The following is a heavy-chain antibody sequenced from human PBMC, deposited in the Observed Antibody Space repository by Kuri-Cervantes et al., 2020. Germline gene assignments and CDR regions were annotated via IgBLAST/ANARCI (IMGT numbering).Heavy chain of an antibody. CDR3: ARGPRADTDYYYYYMDV. CDR1: GGTFSSYA. CDR2: IIPIFGSA. Sequence: SVKVSCKASGGTFSSYAISWVRQAPGQGLEWMGGIIPIFGSASYAQKFQGRVTITTDESTSTAYMELNSLRSEDTAVYYCARGPRADTDYYYYYMDVWGKGTTVTVSS. D-gene: IGHD2-2*02. V-gene: IGHV1-69*05. J-gene: IGHJ6*03.